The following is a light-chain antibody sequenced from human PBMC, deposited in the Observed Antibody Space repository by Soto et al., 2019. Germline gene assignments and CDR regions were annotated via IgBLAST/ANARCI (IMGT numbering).Light chain of an antibody. CDR2: GAS. J-gene: IGKJ2*01. CDR3: QQYHNWPPQYT. CDR1: QTVASN. V-gene: IGKV3-15*01. Sequence: EIVMTQSPASLSVSPGEGATLSCRASQTVASNLAWYQQKPGQGPRLLIHGASTRATGVLARFSGSGSGTDFTLTISSLQSEDFAVYYCQQYHNWPPQYTFGQGTKLQIK.